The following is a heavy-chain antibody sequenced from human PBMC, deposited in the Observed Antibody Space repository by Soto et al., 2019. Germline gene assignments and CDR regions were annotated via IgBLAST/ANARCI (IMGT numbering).Heavy chain of an antibody. J-gene: IGHJ3*01. D-gene: IGHD2-21*02. CDR3: ARGSLSTVTANAFDV. CDR2: MYYSGST. CDR1: GGSISDFY. Sequence: QVQLQESGPGLVKPSETLSLTCTVSGGSISDFYWSWIRQPPGKALEWIGYGYMYYSGSTYYNPPPEGRVSISVDPSNNQFSLRLSSVTAADTAVYYCARGSLSTVTANAFDVWGPGAPVTVSS. V-gene: IGHV4-59*01.